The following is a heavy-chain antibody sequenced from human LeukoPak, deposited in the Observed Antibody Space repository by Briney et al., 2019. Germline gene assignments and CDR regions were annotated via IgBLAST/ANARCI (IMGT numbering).Heavy chain of an antibody. CDR2: ISSSGSTI. Sequence: GGSLRLSCAASGFTFSDYYMSWIRQAPGKGLEWVSYISSSGSTIYYVDSVKGRFTISRDNAKNSLYLQMNSLRAEDTAVYYCARDYCSGGSCYGLVDYWGQGTLVTVSS. V-gene: IGHV3-11*04. CDR3: ARDYCSGGSCYGLVDY. CDR1: GFTFSDYY. D-gene: IGHD2-15*01. J-gene: IGHJ4*02.